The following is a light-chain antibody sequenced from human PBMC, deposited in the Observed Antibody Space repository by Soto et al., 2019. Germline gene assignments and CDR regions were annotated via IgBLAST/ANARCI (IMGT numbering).Light chain of an antibody. CDR2: GGS. Sequence: DLPMTQSPSTLSASVGDRVTITCRASQSISVYLAWYQQRPREAPKLLIYGGSSLASGVPSRFSGSGSGTEFTLTISSLQPTDFATYYCHQYATSSPTFGQGTKLEI. V-gene: IGKV1-5*01. CDR3: HQYATSSPT. J-gene: IGKJ2*01. CDR1: QSISVY.